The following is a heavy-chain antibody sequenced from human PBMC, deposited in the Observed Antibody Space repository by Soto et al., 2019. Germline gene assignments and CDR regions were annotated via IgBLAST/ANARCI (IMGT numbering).Heavy chain of an antibody. V-gene: IGHV3-30*03. J-gene: IGHJ2*01. CDR2: VSHDGTSQ. D-gene: IGHD5-18*01. CDR1: GLTFSSYS. CDR3: ARDPLWGTAMVLWYFDL. Sequence: PGGSLRLSCAASGLTFSSYSMNWVRQAPGKGPEWVAVVSHDGTSQYHADSVKGRFTISRDNSKNTLYLQMNSLRAEDTAVYYCARDPLWGTAMVLWYFDLWGRGTLVTVSS.